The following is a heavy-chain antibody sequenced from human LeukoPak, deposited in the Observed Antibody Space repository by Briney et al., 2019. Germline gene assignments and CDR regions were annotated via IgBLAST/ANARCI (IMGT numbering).Heavy chain of an antibody. CDR2: ISAYNGNT. D-gene: IGHD4-17*01. CDR1: GYTFTSYG. CDR3: ARELTTARYYFDY. V-gene: IGHV1-18*01. Sequence: EASVKVSCKGSGYTFTSYGISWVGPAPGQGLEWMGWISAYNGNTNYAQKLQGRVTMTTDTSTSTAYMELRSLRSDDTAVYYCARELTTARYYFDYWGQGTLVTVSS. J-gene: IGHJ4*02.